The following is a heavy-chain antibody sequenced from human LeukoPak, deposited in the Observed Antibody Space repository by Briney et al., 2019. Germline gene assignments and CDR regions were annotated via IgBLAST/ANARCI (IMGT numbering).Heavy chain of an antibody. CDR3: ARESGFWSGYYFDY. J-gene: IGHJ4*02. Sequence: SETLSLTCTVSGGSISSYYWSWIRQPAGKGLEWIGRIYTSGSTNYNPSLKSRVTISVDTSKNQFSLKLSSVTAADTAVYYCARESGFWSGYYFDYWGQGTLVTVSS. V-gene: IGHV4-4*07. CDR2: IYTSGST. CDR1: GGSISSYY. D-gene: IGHD3-3*01.